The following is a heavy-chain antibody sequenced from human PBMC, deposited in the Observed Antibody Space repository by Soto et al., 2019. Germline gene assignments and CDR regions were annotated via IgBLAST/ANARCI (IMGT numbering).Heavy chain of an antibody. CDR2: IDTSGHST. J-gene: IGHJ4*02. V-gene: IGHV3-74*01. CDR3: AKDSWYFDL. CDR1: GFVFTNFW. D-gene: IGHD6-13*01. Sequence: GGSLRLSCEASGFVFTNFWMHWVRHVPGKGLVWVARIDTSGHSTNYAESVKGRLTISRDNAKNTVSLQMNSLRVEDTGVYYCAKDSWYFDLWSQGSQVTVSS.